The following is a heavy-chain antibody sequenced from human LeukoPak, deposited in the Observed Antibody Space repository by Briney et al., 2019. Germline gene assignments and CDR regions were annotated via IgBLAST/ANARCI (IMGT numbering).Heavy chain of an antibody. CDR2: ISYDGSNK. CDR1: GFTFSSYA. J-gene: IGHJ4*02. CDR3: ARDPTYGDPFYFDY. D-gene: IGHD4-17*01. Sequence: GRSLRLSCAASGFTFSSYAMHWVRQAPGKGLEWVAVISYDGSNKYYADSVKGRFAISRDNSKNTLYLQMNSLRAEDTAVYYCARDPTYGDPFYFDYWGQGTLVTVSS. V-gene: IGHV3-30*09.